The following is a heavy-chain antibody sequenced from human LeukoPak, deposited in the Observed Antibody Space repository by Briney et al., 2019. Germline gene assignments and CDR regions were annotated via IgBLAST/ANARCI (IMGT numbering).Heavy chain of an antibody. CDR3: ARHALLEWLPIYFDY. J-gene: IGHJ4*02. D-gene: IGHD3-3*01. CDR1: GGSISSYY. Sequence: SETLSLTCTVSGGSISSYYWSWIRQPPGKGLEWIGYIYDSGTTKYNPSLKSRVTISVDTSKNQFSLNLSSVTAADTAVYYCARHALLEWLPIYFDYWGQGTLVTVSS. CDR2: IYDSGTT. V-gene: IGHV4-59*08.